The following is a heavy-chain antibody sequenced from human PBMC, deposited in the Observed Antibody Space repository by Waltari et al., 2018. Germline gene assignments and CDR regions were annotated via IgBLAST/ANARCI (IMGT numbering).Heavy chain of an antibody. CDR2: IYSGCTT. Sequence: EVQLVESGGGLIQPGGSLRLSCVASGVTVSNNYMTWLRQAPGKGLELVSLIYSGCTTYYADSGRGRFTISRDGSKNTVYLQMNSLRAEDTAVYFCARNQVETALGYWGQGTLVTVSS. CDR3: ARNQVETALGY. D-gene: IGHD2-21*02. J-gene: IGHJ4*02. CDR1: GVTVSNNY. V-gene: IGHV3-53*01.